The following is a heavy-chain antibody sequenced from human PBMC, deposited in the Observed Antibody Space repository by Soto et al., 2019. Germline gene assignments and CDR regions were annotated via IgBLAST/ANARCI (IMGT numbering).Heavy chain of an antibody. Sequence: GSGPTLVNPTQTLTLTCTFSGFSLSTSGVGVGWIRQPPGKALEWLGIIFWDDDKRYRPSLKSRLTITKDTSKNQLVLTMTNMDPVDTATYYCAHPGRDGYQFGFDYWGQGTLVTVSS. J-gene: IGHJ4*02. V-gene: IGHV2-5*02. CDR1: GFSLSTSGVG. D-gene: IGHD5-12*01. CDR3: AHPGRDGYQFGFDY. CDR2: IFWDDDK.